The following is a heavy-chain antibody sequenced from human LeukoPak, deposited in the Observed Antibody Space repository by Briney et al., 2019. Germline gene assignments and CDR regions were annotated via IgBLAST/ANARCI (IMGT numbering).Heavy chain of an antibody. CDR3: AKDLYLWFGDPSGFDY. Sequence: GGSLRLSCAASGFNFSSYAMSGVRQAPGKGLEWVSAISGRGGNTYYADSEKGRFTISRDNSKNTPYLQIDRLRAEDTAVYYCAKDLYLWFGDPSGFDYWGQGTLVTVSS. CDR2: ISGRGGNT. J-gene: IGHJ4*02. D-gene: IGHD3-10*01. CDR1: GFNFSSYA. V-gene: IGHV3-23*01.